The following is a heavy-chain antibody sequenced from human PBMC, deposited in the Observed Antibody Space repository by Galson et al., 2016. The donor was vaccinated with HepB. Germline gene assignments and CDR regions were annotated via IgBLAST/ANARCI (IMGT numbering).Heavy chain of an antibody. V-gene: IGHV3-48*02. D-gene: IGHD2-15*01. CDR1: GFIFSSYS. J-gene: IGHJ6*03. CDR2: ISSSSSTI. Sequence: SLRLSCAASGFIFSSYSMNWVRQAPGKGLEWVSYISSSSSTIYYADSVKGRFTISRDNAKNSLYLQMNSLRDEDTAVYYCARVGGYCSGGSCYSPYYYMDVWGKGTTVTVSS. CDR3: ARVGGYCSGGSCYSPYYYMDV.